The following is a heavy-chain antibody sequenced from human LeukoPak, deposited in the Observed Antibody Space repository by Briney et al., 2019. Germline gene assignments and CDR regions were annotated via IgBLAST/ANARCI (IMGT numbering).Heavy chain of an antibody. J-gene: IGHJ1*01. V-gene: IGHV1-46*01. CDR1: GYTFTSYY. Sequence: ASVKVSCKASGYTFTSYYMHWVRQAPGQGLEWMGIINPSGGSTSYAQKFQGRVTMTRDTSTSTVYMELSSLRSEDTAVYYCARDSQYYDFWSGYYSGAGGKYFQHWGQGTLVTVSS. CDR3: ARDSQYYDFWSGYYSGAGGKYFQH. D-gene: IGHD3-3*01. CDR2: INPSGGST.